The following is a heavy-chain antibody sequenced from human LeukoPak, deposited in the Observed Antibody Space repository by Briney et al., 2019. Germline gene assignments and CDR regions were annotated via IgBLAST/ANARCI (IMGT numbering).Heavy chain of an antibody. J-gene: IGHJ4*02. Sequence: PGESLNISCKGSGYSFTNYWIDWVRQMPGKGLEWMGIIYPGDSDTRYSPSFQGQVSISADKSISTAYLQWSSLKASDTAMYYCATGSYSDYFDYWGQGTLVTVSS. CDR3: ATGSYSDYFDY. CDR2: IYPGDSDT. D-gene: IGHD3-10*01. CDR1: GYSFTNYW. V-gene: IGHV5-51*01.